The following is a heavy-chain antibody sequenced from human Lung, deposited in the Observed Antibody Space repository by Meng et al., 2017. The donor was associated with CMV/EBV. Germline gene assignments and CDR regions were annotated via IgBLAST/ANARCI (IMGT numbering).Heavy chain of an antibody. D-gene: IGHD3-22*01. J-gene: IGHJ5*02. V-gene: IGHV5-51*01. CDR3: ARTVKYYYDSSGPDP. CDR2: IYPGDSDT. Sequence: SCKGSGYSFTSYWIGWVRQMPGKGLEWMGIIYPGDSDTRYSPSFQGQVTISADKYISTAYLQWSSLKASDSAMYYCARTVKYYYDSSGPDPWGQGXLVTVSS. CDR1: GYSFTSYW.